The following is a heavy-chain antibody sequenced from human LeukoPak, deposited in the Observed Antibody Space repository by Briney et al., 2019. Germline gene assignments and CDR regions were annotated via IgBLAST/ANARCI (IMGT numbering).Heavy chain of an antibody. Sequence: ASVKVSCKASGGTFSSYTISWVRQAPGQGREWMGRIIPILGIANYTQKFQGRVTITADKSTSTSYMELSRLRSEDTAVYYCARDLFSYDYVWGSYRAALGYWGQGTLVTVSS. CDR1: GGTFSSYT. D-gene: IGHD3-16*02. J-gene: IGHJ4*02. CDR3: ARDLFSYDYVWGSYRAALGY. CDR2: IIPILGIA. V-gene: IGHV1-69*04.